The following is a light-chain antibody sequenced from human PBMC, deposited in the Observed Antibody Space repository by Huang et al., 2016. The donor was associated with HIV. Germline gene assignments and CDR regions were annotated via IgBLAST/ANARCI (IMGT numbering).Light chain of an antibody. CDR1: QSVLYRSNNKNY. CDR2: WAS. V-gene: IGKV4-1*01. J-gene: IGKJ1*01. CDR3: QQYDTSPWT. Sequence: DIVMTQSPDSLAVSLGEGATINCKSSQSVLYRSNNKNYFDWYQQKPGQPPKLLIYWASTRESGVPDRFTGSGSGTDFSLTISSLQAEDVAVYYCQQYDTSPWTFGQGTKVEIK.